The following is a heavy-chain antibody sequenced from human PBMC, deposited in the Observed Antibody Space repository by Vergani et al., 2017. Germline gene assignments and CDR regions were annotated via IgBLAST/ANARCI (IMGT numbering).Heavy chain of an antibody. CDR1: GGSISSGDYY. J-gene: IGHJ2*01. CDR3: ARDRSDYYDSSGYFRGWYFDL. D-gene: IGHD3-22*01. V-gene: IGHV4-30-4*08. Sequence: QVQLQESGPGLVKPSQTLSLTCTVSGGSISSGDYYWSWIRQPPRKGLEWIGYIYYSGSTYYNPSLKSRVTISVDTSKNQFSLKLSSVTAADTAVYYCARDRSDYYDSSGYFRGWYFDLWGRGTLVTVSS. CDR2: IYYSGST.